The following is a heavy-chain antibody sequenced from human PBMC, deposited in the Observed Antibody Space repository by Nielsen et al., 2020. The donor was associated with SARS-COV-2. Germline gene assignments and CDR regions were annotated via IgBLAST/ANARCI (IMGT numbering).Heavy chain of an antibody. Sequence: GESLKISCAASGFTFSSYSMNWVRQAPGKGLEWVSYITSSTSIIYYADSVKGRFTISRDNSKNTLYLQMNSLRAEDTAVYYCAKDRLSSWYYYYMDVWGKGTTVTVSS. D-gene: IGHD6-13*01. J-gene: IGHJ6*03. CDR1: GFTFSSYS. CDR3: AKDRLSSWYYYYMDV. V-gene: IGHV3-48*01. CDR2: ITSSTSII.